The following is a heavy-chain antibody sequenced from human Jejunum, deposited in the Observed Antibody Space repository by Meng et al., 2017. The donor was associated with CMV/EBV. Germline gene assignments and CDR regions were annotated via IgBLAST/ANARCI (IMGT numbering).Heavy chain of an antibody. D-gene: IGHD1-26*01. CDR3: ARGTGAGNY. CDR1: GYTFTDFG. CDR2: TSAYNTHT. J-gene: IGHJ4*02. V-gene: IGHV1-18*01. Sequence: QVQLVQSGPEVKKPGASVRVSCKTSGYTFTDFGISWVRQAPGQGLEWMGWTSAYNTHTNYAQKFQDRFTMTTDTSTNTAYMELRNLRSDDTAIYYCARGTGAGNYWGPGTLVTVSS.